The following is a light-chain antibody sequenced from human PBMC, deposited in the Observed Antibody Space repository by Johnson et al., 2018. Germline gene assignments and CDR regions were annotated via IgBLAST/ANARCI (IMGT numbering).Light chain of an antibody. Sequence: QSVLTQPPPVSAAPGQKVTISCSGSSSNIGNNYVSWYQQLPGTAPKLLIYENNKRPSGIPDRFSGSKSGTSATLGITGLPTGDEADYYCGTWDSSLSAGNVFGTGTKVTVL. CDR2: ENN. CDR3: GTWDSSLSAGNV. V-gene: IGLV1-51*02. J-gene: IGLJ1*01. CDR1: SSNIGNNY.